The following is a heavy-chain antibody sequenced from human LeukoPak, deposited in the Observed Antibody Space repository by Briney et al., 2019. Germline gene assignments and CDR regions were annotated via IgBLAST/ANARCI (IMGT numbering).Heavy chain of an antibody. CDR2: ISYDGSNK. J-gene: IGHJ4*02. V-gene: IGHV3-30*04. CDR1: GFTFSPYA. Sequence: PGGSLRLSCAASGFTFSPYAMHWVRQAPGKGLEWVAVISYDGSNKYYADSVKGRFTISRDNSKNTLYLQMDSLRAEDTAVYYCARGNRYSYTFTGRERTKSRLDQWGQGTLVTVSS. D-gene: IGHD5-18*01. CDR3: ARGNRYSYTFTGRERTKSRLDQ.